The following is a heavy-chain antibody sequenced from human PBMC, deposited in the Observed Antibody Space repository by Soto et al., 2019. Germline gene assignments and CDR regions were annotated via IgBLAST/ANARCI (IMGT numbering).Heavy chain of an antibody. Sequence: QLQLQESGPGLVKPSETLSLTCTVSGGSITSSSYYWGWIRQPPGKGLEGIGSIYYSGNTYSTPSRKSRVTISVNTAKNQFSLKLSSVTAADTAVYNCAREGGRYCSGGSCQVDYWGQGTLVTVSS. CDR2: IYYSGNT. V-gene: IGHV4-39*02. CDR1: GGSITSSSYY. CDR3: AREGGRYCSGGSCQVDY. D-gene: IGHD2-15*01. J-gene: IGHJ4*02.